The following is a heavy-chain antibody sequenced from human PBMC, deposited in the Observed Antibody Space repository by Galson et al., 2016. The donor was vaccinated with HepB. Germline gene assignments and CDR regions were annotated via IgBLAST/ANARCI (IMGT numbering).Heavy chain of an antibody. CDR3: ARDSFAGSYYYYYGMDV. D-gene: IGHD3-16*01. V-gene: IGHV4-31*03. CDR1: GGSISSGGYY. CDR2: IYYSGST. J-gene: IGHJ6*02. Sequence: TLSLTCTVSGGSISSGGYYWRWIRQHPGKGLEWIGYIYYSGSTYYNPSPKSRVTISVDTSKNQFSLKLSSVTAADTAVYYCARDSFAGSYYYYYGMDVWGQGTTVTVSS.